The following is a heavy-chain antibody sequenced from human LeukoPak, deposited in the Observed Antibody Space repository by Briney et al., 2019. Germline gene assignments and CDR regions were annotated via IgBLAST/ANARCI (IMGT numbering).Heavy chain of an antibody. J-gene: IGHJ6*03. Sequence: GGSLRLSCKASGFTGFGFNTYTMNWVRQAPGKGLEWVSSVSSTISYVHYGKSVRGRFTISRDNAKNSLYLEMNSLRAEDTAIYYCARGPGYMDVWGLGTAVTVSS. V-gene: IGHV3-21*01. CDR1: GFTGFGFNTYT. CDR3: ARGPGYMDV. CDR2: VSSTISYV.